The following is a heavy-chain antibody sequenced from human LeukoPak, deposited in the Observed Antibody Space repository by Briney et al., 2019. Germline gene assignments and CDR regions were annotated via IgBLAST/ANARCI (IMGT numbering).Heavy chain of an antibody. CDR2: IWYDGSNK. D-gene: IGHD3-10*01. CDR3: ARGPSITMVRGVFDY. J-gene: IGHJ4*02. CDR1: GFTFSSYC. V-gene: IGHV3-33*01. Sequence: GGSLRLSCAASGFTFSSYCMHWVRQAPGKGLEWVAVIWYDGSNKYYADSVKGRFTIYRNNSKNTLYLQMNSLRAEDPAVYYCARGPSITMVRGVFDYWGQGSLVTVSS.